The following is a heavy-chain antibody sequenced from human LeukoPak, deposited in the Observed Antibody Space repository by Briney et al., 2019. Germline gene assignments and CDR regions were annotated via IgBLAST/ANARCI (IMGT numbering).Heavy chain of an antibody. CDR3: ARLPKGF. CDR2: INHSGST. J-gene: IGHJ4*02. CDR1: GGSFSGYY. V-gene: IGHV4-34*01. Sequence: PSETLSLTCAVYGGSFSGYYWSWIRQPPGKGLEWIGEINHSGSTNYNPSLKSRVTISVDTSKNQFSLKLSSVTAADTAVYYCARLPKGFWGQGTLVTVSS.